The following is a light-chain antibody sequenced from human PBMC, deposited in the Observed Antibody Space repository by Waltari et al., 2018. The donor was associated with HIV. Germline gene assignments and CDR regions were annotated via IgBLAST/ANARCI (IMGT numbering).Light chain of an antibody. CDR2: ANN. V-gene: IGLV1-40*01. CDR3: QSYDSGSSGSV. Sequence: QSLLTQPPSVSGAPGQRGTISCHGSSSHIRAGYAVPWYHQVPGTAPKLVIYANNHRASGVPDRFSGSKFGPSASLAITGLQAEDEGTYYCQSYDSGSSGSVFGGGTKLTVL. J-gene: IGLJ2*01. CDR1: SSHIRAGYA.